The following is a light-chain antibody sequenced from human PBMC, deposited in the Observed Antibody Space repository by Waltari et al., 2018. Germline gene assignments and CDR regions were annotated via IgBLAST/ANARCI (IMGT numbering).Light chain of an antibody. CDR1: QSISRW. CDR3: QHYNSFSALFT. J-gene: IGKJ3*01. CDR2: KAS. V-gene: IGKV1-5*03. Sequence: DIQMTQSPSTVSASVGDRVTITCRASQSISRWLAWYQQKPGKAPKLLIHKASSLKSGVPSRFSGSGSGTEFTLNITSLQPDDFATDYCQHYNSFSALFTFGPGTQVDIK.